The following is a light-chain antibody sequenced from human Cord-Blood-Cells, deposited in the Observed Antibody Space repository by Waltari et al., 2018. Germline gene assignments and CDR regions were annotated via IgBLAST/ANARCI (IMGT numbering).Light chain of an antibody. Sequence: QSALTQPPSASGSPGQSVTISCTGTSSDVGGYNYVSWYQQPPGQAPKRVCYEVSNRPFGVPDRFSGSQSGNPASLTVSGLQAEDEADYYCSSYAGSNNLVFGGGTKLTVL. V-gene: IGLV2-8*01. J-gene: IGLJ2*01. CDR1: SSDVGGYNY. CDR2: EVS. CDR3: SSYAGSNNLV.